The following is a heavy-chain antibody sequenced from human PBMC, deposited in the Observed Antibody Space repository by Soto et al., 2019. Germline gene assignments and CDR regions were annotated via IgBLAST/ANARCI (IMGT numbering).Heavy chain of an antibody. CDR2: ISSSSSYI. CDR3: ARDRSYSGSWGAYYYYGMDV. J-gene: IGHJ6*02. V-gene: IGHV3-21*01. D-gene: IGHD1-26*01. Sequence: GVSQRLSYTASGFTFSSHSMNWVRQAQGKGLEWVSSISSSSSYIYYADSVKGRFTISRDNAKNSLYLQMNSLRAEDTAVYYCARDRSYSGSWGAYYYYGMDVWGQGTTVTVSS. CDR1: GFTFSSHS.